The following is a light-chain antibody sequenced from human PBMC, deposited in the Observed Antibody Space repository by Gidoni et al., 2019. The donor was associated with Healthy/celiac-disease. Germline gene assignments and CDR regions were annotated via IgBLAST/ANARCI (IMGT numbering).Light chain of an antibody. Sequence: ESVLTQPPATLPLSPGASATLPCRASQSVSSYLDWYQQKPGQAPRLLIYDASNRATGVPARFSGSGSGTDFTLTISSLEPEDVAVYYCQQRSNWPPAFGQGTKLEIK. J-gene: IGKJ2*01. V-gene: IGKV3-11*01. CDR2: DAS. CDR3: QQRSNWPPA. CDR1: QSVSSY.